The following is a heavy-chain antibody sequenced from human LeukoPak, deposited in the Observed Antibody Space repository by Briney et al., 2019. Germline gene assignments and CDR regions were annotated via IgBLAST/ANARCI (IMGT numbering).Heavy chain of an antibody. CDR3: ARKPAAVGAVNYYYYYMDV. D-gene: IGHD1-26*01. CDR2: IYHSGST. V-gene: IGHV4-4*07. J-gene: IGHJ6*03. CDR1: GGSITSYY. Sequence: SETLSLTCTVSGGSITSYYWSWIRQSAGKGLEWIGSIYHSGSTYYNPSLKSRVTISVDTSKNQFSLKLSSVTAADTAVYYCARKPAAVGAVNYYYYYMDVWGKGTTVTVSS.